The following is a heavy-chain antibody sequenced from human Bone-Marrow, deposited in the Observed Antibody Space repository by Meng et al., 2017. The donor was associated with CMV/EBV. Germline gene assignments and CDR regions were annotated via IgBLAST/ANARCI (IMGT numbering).Heavy chain of an antibody. J-gene: IGHJ4*02. CDR3: ARDLYPKLYYFDY. D-gene: IGHD5-18*01. CDR2: ISSSSSYI. Sequence: GGSLRLSCAASGFTFSSYSMNWVRQAPGKGLEWVSSISSSSSYIYYADSVKGRFTISRDNAKNSLYLQMNSLRAEDTAVYYCARDLYPKLYYFDYWGQGTLVTVPS. CDR1: GFTFSSYS. V-gene: IGHV3-21*01.